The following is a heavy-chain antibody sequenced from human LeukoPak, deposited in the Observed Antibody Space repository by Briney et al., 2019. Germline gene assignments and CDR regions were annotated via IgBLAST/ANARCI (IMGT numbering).Heavy chain of an antibody. Sequence: SETLSLTCAVYGGSFSGYYWSWIRQPPGKGLEWIGEINHSGSTNYNPSLRSRVTISVDTSKIQFSLKLSSVTAADTAVYYCASGMSDPPFDYWGQGTLVTVSS. CDR1: GGSFSGYY. V-gene: IGHV4-34*01. CDR2: INHSGST. J-gene: IGHJ4*02. CDR3: ASGMSDPPFDY.